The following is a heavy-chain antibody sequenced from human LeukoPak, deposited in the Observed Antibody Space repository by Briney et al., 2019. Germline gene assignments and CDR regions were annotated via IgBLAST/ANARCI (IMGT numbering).Heavy chain of an antibody. D-gene: IGHD1-26*01. CDR2: ISPSGGGT. CDR3: ARDSAGASGGNAFDI. J-gene: IGHJ3*02. Sequence: ASAKVSCKASGYTFTSYYLHWVRQAPGQGLEWMGIISPSGGGTTYAQKFQGRVAMTRDTSTSTVYMELSSLRSEDTAVYYCARDSAGASGGNAFDIWGQGTMVTVSS. V-gene: IGHV1-46*01. CDR1: GYTFTSYY.